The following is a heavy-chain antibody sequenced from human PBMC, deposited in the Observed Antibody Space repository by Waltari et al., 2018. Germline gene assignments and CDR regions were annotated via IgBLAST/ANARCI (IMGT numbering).Heavy chain of an antibody. CDR2: ITGSGGGT. CDR1: GLTFSTYA. CDR3: AKSRTVATPPDY. V-gene: IGHV3-23*01. Sequence: EVQLLESGGGLVQPGGSLRLSCAASGLTFSTYAMSWVRQAPGKGLEWVSGITGSGGGTYYADSVKGRFTISRDNSKNTLYLQMNSLRAEDTAVYYCAKSRTVATPPDYWGQGTLVTVSS. J-gene: IGHJ4*02. D-gene: IGHD4-17*01.